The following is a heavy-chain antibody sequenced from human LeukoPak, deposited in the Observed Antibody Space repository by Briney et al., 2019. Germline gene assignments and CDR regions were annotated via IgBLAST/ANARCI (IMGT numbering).Heavy chain of an antibody. V-gene: IGHV3-30*02. CDR2: IRYDGSNK. CDR1: GFTFSSYG. Sequence: PGGSLRVSCAASGFTFSSYGMHWVRQAPGKGLEWVAFIRYDGSNKYYADSVKGRFTISRDNSKNTLYLQMNSLKTEDTAVYYCARQDYGGNSGDYWGQGTLVTVSS. D-gene: IGHD4-23*01. CDR3: ARQDYGGNSGDY. J-gene: IGHJ4*02.